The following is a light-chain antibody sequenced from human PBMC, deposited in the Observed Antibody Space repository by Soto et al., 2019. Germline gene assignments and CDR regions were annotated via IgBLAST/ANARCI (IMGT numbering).Light chain of an antibody. CDR1: QSVSSSY. V-gene: IGKV3-20*01. CDR2: GAS. CDR3: QQYGSSSYT. J-gene: IGKJ2*01. Sequence: EIVLTQSPGTLSLSPGERATLSCRASQSVSSSYLAWYQQKPDQAPRLLIYGASSRAAGIPDRFSGSGSGTDFTLTISRLEPEDVAVYYCQQYGSSSYTFGQGTKLEIK.